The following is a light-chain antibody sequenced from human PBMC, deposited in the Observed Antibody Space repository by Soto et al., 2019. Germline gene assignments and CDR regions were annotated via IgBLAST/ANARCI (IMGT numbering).Light chain of an antibody. Sequence: QSALTQPASVSGSPGQSITISCTGTSNDVGIYNLVSWYQQHPGKAPKLMLYEVNKRPSGVSTRFSGSKSANTASLTISGLQAEDEADYYCCSYAPSSTYVFGTGTKLTVL. CDR3: CSYAPSSTYV. CDR1: SNDVGIYNL. CDR2: EVN. V-gene: IGLV2-23*02. J-gene: IGLJ1*01.